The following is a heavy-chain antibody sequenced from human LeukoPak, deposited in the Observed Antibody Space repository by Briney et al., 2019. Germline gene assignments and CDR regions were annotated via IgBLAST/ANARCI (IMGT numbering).Heavy chain of an antibody. D-gene: IGHD6-13*01. CDR1: GYTFTSYD. CDR2: MNPNSGNT. J-gene: IGHJ6*02. CDR3: ARLPIAAAEYYYYGMDV. Sequence: WASVKVSCKASGYTFTSYDINWVRQATGQGLEWMGWMNPNSGNTGYAQKFQGRVTMTRDTSISTAYMELSRLRSDDTAVYYCARLPIAAAEYYYYGMDVWGQGTTVTVSS. V-gene: IGHV1-8*01.